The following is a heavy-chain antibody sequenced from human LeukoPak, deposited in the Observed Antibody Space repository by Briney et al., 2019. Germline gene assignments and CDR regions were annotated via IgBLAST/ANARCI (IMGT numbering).Heavy chain of an antibody. D-gene: IGHD6-19*01. CDR1: GFTFSSYA. Sequence: GGSLRLSCAASGFTFSSYAMHWVRQAPGKGLEYVSAISRTGVSTYYANSVKGRFTISRDNSKNTLYLQMDSLRVEDMAVYYCARRLTGYNSGYDYWGQGTLVTVSS. CDR2: ISRTGVST. CDR3: ARRLTGYNSGYDY. J-gene: IGHJ4*02. V-gene: IGHV3-64*01.